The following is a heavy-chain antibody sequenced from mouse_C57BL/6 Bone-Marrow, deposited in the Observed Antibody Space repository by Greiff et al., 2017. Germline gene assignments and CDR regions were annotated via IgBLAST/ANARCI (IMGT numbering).Heavy chain of an antibody. CDR2: INPSNGGT. CDR3: ARWGWLLREDY. D-gene: IGHD2-3*01. Sequence: QVQLKQPGTELVKPGASVKLSCKASGYTFTSYWMHWVKQRPGQGLEWIGNINPSNGGTNYNEKLKSKATLTVDKSSSTAYMQLSSLTSEDSAVYYCARWGWLLREDYWGQGTSGTVSS. J-gene: IGHJ4*01. CDR1: GYTFTSYW. V-gene: IGHV1-53*01.